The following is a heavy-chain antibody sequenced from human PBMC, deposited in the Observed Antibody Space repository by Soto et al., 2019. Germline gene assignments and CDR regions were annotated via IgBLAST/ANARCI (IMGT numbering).Heavy chain of an antibody. CDR2: ISYDGSNK. CDR3: AKDQDVVVPAAKEIYYYYYYMDV. Sequence: GGSLRLSCAASGFTFSSYGMHWVRQAPGKGLEWVAVISYDGSNKYYADSVKGRFTISRDNSKNTLYLQMNSLRAEDTAVYYCAKDQDVVVPAAKEIYYYYYYMDVWGKGTTVTVSS. D-gene: IGHD2-2*01. V-gene: IGHV3-30*18. J-gene: IGHJ6*03. CDR1: GFTFSSYG.